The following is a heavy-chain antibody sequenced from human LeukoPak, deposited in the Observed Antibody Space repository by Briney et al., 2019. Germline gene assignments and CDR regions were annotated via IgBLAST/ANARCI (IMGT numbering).Heavy chain of an antibody. D-gene: IGHD1-26*01. Sequence: PEGSLRLSCAASAFSFSNYWMAWVRQAPGKGPEWVANIKEDETKKNYVDSVRGRFTISRDNAKNSLYLHMSSLRAEDTAVYYCARDVGGSLDYWGRGTLVTVSS. V-gene: IGHV3-7*01. J-gene: IGHJ4*02. CDR3: ARDVGGSLDY. CDR2: IKEDETKK. CDR1: AFSFSNYW.